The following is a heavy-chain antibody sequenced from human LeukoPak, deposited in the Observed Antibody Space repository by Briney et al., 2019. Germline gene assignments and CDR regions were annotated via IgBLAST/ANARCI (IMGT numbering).Heavy chain of an antibody. CDR1: GYTFTSYY. Sequence: ASVKVSCKASGYTFTSYYIHWVRQAPGRGLEWVGIINPSGGTTNYAQKFQGRVTVTRDTSTSTVYMELSSLRSEDTAVYYCAREASPEGTSGRYSYWGQGALVTVSS. J-gene: IGHJ4*02. CDR3: AREASPEGTSGRYSY. V-gene: IGHV1-46*01. D-gene: IGHD6-19*01. CDR2: INPSGGTT.